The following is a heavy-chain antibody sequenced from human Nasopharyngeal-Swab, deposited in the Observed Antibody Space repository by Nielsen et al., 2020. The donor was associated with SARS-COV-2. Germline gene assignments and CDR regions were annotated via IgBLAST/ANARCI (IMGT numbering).Heavy chain of an antibody. CDR2: ISSSSSYI. CDR3: ARDLDGGNLDAFDI. CDR1: GFTFSSYS. D-gene: IGHD4-23*01. Sequence: GESLKISCAASGFTFSSYSMNWVRQAPGKGLEWVSSISSSSSYIYYADSVKGRFTISRDNAKNTLYLHLNSLRAEDTALYYCARDLDGGNLDAFDIWGQGTMVTVSS. J-gene: IGHJ3*02. V-gene: IGHV3-21*04.